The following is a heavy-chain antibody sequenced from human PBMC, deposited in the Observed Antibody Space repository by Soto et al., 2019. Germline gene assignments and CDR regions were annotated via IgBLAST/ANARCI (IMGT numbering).Heavy chain of an antibody. CDR2: IKSKSDGGTT. J-gene: IGHJ4*02. CDR3: TTDRYYYDSSGYFLIDY. Sequence: GPLRLSCAASGFTFSNACMNWLRQAPGKGLEWVGRIKSKSDGGTTDDAAHVKGRLTISRDDSKNTLYLQMNSLKTEDTAVYYCTTDRYYYDSSGYFLIDYWGQGTLVTVSS. CDR1: GFTFSNAC. D-gene: IGHD3-22*01. V-gene: IGHV3-15*07.